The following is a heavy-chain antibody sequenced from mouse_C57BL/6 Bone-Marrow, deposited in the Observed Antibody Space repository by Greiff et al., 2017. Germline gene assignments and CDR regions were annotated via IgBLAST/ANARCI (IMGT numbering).Heavy chain of an antibody. CDR3: AREEITTVVASDY. J-gene: IGHJ2*01. CDR1: GYTFTSYG. Sequence: VQLQESGAELARPGASVKLSCKASGYTFTSYGISWVKQRTGQGLEWIGEIYPRSGNTYYNEKFKGKATLTADKSSSTAYMELRSLTSEDSAVYFCAREEITTVVASDYWGQGTTLTVSS. CDR2: IYPRSGNT. D-gene: IGHD1-1*01. V-gene: IGHV1-81*01.